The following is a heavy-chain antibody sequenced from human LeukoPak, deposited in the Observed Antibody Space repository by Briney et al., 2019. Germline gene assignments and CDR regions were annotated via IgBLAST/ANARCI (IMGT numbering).Heavy chain of an antibody. CDR2: ISSSGGTI. CDR1: GFTFSDYH. D-gene: IGHD2-21*01. V-gene: IGHV3-11*04. CDR3: ARDSDCGGDCYSYYYYYYYMDV. Sequence: GGSLRLSCAASGFTFSDYHMSWIRQAPGKGLEWVSYISSSGGTISYADSVKGRFTISRDNAKKSLYLQMNSLRAEDTAVYYCARDSDCGGDCYSYYYYYYYMDVWGKGTTVTVSS. J-gene: IGHJ6*03.